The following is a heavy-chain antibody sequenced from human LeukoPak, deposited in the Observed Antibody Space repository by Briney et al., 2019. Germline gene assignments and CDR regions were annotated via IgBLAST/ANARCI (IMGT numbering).Heavy chain of an antibody. J-gene: IGHJ6*03. D-gene: IGHD3-16*02. Sequence: PSETLSLTCAVYGGSFSGYYWSWIRQPPGKGLEWIGEINHSGSTNYNPSLKSRVTISVDTSKNQFSLKLSSVTAADTAVYYCARGYYDYVWGSYRPHYHMDVWGKGTTVTVSS. CDR2: INHSGST. V-gene: IGHV4-34*01. CDR3: ARGYYDYVWGSYRPHYHMDV. CDR1: GGSFSGYY.